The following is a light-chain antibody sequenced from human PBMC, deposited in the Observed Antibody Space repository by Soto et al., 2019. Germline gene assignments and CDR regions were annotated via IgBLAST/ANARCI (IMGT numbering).Light chain of an antibody. CDR2: QAS. J-gene: IGKJ1*01. Sequence: DIQMTQSPSTLSASVGDRVSITCRASQSISRQLAWYQQKPGKAPKLLIYQASNLETGVPSMFTGSGAGTEFTLTIISLQPDESATNYGLQYQSYWTFGQGTKVEVK. CDR3: LQYQSYWT. CDR1: QSISRQ. V-gene: IGKV1-5*03.